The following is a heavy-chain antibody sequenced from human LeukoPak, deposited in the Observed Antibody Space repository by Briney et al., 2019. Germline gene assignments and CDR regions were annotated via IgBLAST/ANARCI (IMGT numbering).Heavy chain of an antibody. D-gene: IGHD2-2*02. CDR3: ARMVVPAAIEGSYGMDV. V-gene: IGHV3-21*01. Sequence: GGSLRLSCAASGFTFSSYSMNWVRQAPGKGLEWVSSISSSSSYIYYADSVKGRFTISRDNAKNSLYLQMNSLRAEDTAVYYCARMVVPAAIEGSYGMDVWGQGTTVTVSS. J-gene: IGHJ6*02. CDR2: ISSSSSYI. CDR1: GFTFSSYS.